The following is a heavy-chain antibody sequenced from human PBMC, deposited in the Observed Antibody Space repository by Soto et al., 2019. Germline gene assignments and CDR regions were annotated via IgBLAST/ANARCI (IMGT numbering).Heavy chain of an antibody. CDR1: GGTXSSYT. Sequence: SVKVSCKASGGTXSSYTVSWVRQAPGQGLEWMGRIIPILGIANYAQKLQGRVTITADKSTSTAYMELSSLRSEDTAVYFCARAAIFGVVTLRDAFDIWGQGTMVTVSS. J-gene: IGHJ3*02. CDR3: ARAAIFGVVTLRDAFDI. V-gene: IGHV1-69*02. CDR2: IIPILGIA. D-gene: IGHD3-3*01.